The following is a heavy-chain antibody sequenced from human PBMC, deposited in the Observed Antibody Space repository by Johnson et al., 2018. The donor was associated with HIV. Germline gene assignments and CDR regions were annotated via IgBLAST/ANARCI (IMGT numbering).Heavy chain of an antibody. CDR1: FSRYS. CDR3: AGRVQWLVRAYAFDI. Sequence: FSRYSMNWVRQAPGKGLEWISYTSSGSSIIHYADSVKGRFTISRDNSKNTLYLQMNSLRAEDTAVYYCAGRVQWLVRAYAFDIWGQGTMVTVSS. J-gene: IGHJ3*02. D-gene: IGHD6-19*01. CDR2: TSSGSSII. V-gene: IGHV3-48*01.